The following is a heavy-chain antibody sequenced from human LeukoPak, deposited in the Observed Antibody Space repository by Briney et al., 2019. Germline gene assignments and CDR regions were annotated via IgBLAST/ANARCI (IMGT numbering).Heavy chain of an antibody. CDR1: GFTFADYA. D-gene: IGHD2-15*01. Sequence: GGSLRLSCTASGFTFADYAMSWFRHAPGKGLEWVGFIRRKAYGGTTEYAASVKGRFTISTDGSKSIAYLQMNSLKTEDTAVYYCTRGRLRLDYGGQGTLVTVSS. J-gene: IGHJ4*02. CDR3: TRGRLRLDY. CDR2: IRRKAYGGTT. V-gene: IGHV3-49*01.